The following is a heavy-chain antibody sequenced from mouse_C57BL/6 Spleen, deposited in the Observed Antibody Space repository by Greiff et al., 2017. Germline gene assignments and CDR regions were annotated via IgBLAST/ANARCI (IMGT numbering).Heavy chain of an antibody. Sequence: VKLQQSGAELVKPGASVKISCKASGYTFTDYYINWVKQRPGQGLEWIGKIGPGSGSTYYNEKFKGKATLTADKSSSTAYMQLSSLTSEDSAVYFCASPLRYDYDEAYWGQGTLVTVSA. CDR3: ASPLRYDYDEAY. CDR1: GYTFTDYY. J-gene: IGHJ3*01. D-gene: IGHD2-4*01. V-gene: IGHV1-77*01. CDR2: IGPGSGST.